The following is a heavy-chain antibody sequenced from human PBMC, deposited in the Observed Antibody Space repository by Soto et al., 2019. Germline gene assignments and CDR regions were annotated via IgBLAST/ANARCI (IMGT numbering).Heavy chain of an antibody. CDR2: ISAYNGNT. Sequence: VASVKVSFKASGYTFTSYGISWVRQAPGQGLEWMGWISAYNGNTNYAQKLQGRVTMTTDTSTSTAYMELRSLRSDDTAVYYCARGGSGSYYNIFPYWGQGTLVTVSS. V-gene: IGHV1-18*04. D-gene: IGHD3-10*01. CDR1: GYTFTSYG. CDR3: ARGGSGSYYNIFPY. J-gene: IGHJ4*02.